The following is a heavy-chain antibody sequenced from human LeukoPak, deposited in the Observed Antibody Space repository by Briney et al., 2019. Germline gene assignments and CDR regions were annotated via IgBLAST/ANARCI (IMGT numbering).Heavy chain of an antibody. V-gene: IGHV3-38-3*01. CDR2: ISGGST. J-gene: IGHJ4*02. CDR3: KKDAPSSSSDY. D-gene: IGHD6-13*01. Sequence: GGSLRLSCAASGFTVSSNEMSWVRQAPGKGLEWVSSISGGSTYYADSRKGRFTISRDSSKNTLHLQMNSLRAEDTAVYYCKKDAPSSSSDYWGQGTLVTVSS. CDR1: GFTVSSNE.